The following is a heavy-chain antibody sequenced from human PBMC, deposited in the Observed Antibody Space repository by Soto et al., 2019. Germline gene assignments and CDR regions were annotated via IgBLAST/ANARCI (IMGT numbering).Heavy chain of an antibody. CDR3: AREGVLRSSGTHFDF. V-gene: IGHV4-59*01. Sequence: PSETLSLTCTVSGASINNYYWSWIRQPPGKGLEWIGYIYYTGFTNYNPSLKSRVTISVDTSKNQFSLRLSSVTAADTAVYFRAREGVLRSSGTHFDFWGQGTLVTVSS. J-gene: IGHJ4*02. D-gene: IGHD3-22*01. CDR2: IYYTGFT. CDR1: GASINNYY.